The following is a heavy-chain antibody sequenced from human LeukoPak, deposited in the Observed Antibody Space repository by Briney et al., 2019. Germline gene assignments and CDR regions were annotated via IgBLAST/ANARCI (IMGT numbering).Heavy chain of an antibody. CDR1: GCSFSSYT. Sequence: SVKVSCKASGCSFSSYTIRWGRQAAGQGVEWMGRIIPILGIAHYEPKFQGRVTITADKSTSTAYMELSSLRSEDTAVYYCARDSVRTIFGVVISWFDPWGQGTLVTVSS. D-gene: IGHD3-3*01. J-gene: IGHJ5*02. CDR2: IIPILGIA. V-gene: IGHV1-69*04. CDR3: ARDSVRTIFGVVISWFDP.